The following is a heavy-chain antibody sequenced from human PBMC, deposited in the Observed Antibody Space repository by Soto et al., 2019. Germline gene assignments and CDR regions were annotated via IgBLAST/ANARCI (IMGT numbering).Heavy chain of an antibody. CDR1: GGTFSSYA. J-gene: IGHJ2*01. D-gene: IGHD5-12*01. CDR3: ERAVDGYNLSFDL. V-gene: IGHV1-69*06. Sequence: VKVSCKASGGTFSSYAISWVRQAPGQGLEWMGGIIPIFGTANYAQKFQGRVTITADKSTSTAYMELSSLRSEDTAVYYCERAVDGYNLSFDLWGRGTVVTVSS. CDR2: IIPIFGTA.